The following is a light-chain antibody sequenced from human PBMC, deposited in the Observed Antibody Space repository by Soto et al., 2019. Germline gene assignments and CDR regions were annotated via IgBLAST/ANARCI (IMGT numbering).Light chain of an antibody. V-gene: IGLV2-8*01. CDR2: EVT. CDR1: SSDVGGYNY. J-gene: IGLJ1*01. CDR3: SSYVGTNQGV. Sequence: QSVLTQPPSASGSPGQSVTISCTGTSSDVGGYNYVSWYQQHPGKVPKLLIYEVTKRPSGVPDRFSGSKSGNTASLTVSGLQAEDEADYYCSSYVGTNQGVFGTGTKLTVL.